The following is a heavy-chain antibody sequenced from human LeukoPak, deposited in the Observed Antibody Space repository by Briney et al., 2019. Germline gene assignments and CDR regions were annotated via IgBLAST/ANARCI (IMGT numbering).Heavy chain of an antibody. Sequence: GGSLRLSXAASGFTFSDYYMTWIRQAPGKGLEWVSYISTTGNIIYYADSVKGRFTISRDNAKNSLYLQMNSLRAEDTALYYCARLRNYYDSSPYFDYWGQGTLVTVSS. V-gene: IGHV3-11*04. J-gene: IGHJ4*02. CDR3: ARLRNYYDSSPYFDY. CDR2: ISTTGNII. D-gene: IGHD3-22*01. CDR1: GFTFSDYY.